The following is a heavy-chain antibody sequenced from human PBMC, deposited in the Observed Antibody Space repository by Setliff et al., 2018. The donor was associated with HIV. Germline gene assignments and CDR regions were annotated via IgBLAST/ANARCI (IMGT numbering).Heavy chain of an antibody. V-gene: IGHV1-46*01. D-gene: IGHD3-3*01. CDR3: ARDLGSITLFGVVIQGAFDI. CDR1: GYTFTQYY. CDR2: INPSGGST. Sequence: ASVKVSCKASGYTFTQYYIHWVRQAPGQGLEWMGIINPSGGSTGYAQKFQGRVTVTSDTSTSTLHMELSSLISDDTAVYYCARDLGSITLFGVVIQGAFDIWGQGTMVTVSS. J-gene: IGHJ3*02.